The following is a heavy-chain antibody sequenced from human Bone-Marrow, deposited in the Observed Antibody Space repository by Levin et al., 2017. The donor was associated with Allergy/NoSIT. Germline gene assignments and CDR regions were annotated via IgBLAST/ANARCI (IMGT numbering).Heavy chain of an antibody. CDR1: GDSVSGGSHF. CDR2: FDYTGTS. CDR3: ARAGPMTPYYFDH. V-gene: IGHV4-61*01. J-gene: IGHJ4*02. Sequence: SETLSLTCTVSGDSVSGGSHFWTWIRQPPGKTLEWIGYFDYTGTSNYNPSLKTRVTISVDTSKDEISLRLSSVTAADTAVYYCARAGPMTPYYFDHWGQGILVAVSS.